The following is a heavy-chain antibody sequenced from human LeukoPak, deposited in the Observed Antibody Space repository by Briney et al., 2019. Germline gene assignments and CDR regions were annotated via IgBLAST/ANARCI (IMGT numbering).Heavy chain of an antibody. CDR3: ARISGTHSYHFDC. D-gene: IGHD5-12*01. Sequence: GGSLRLSCAASGLTVSSSYMSWVRQAPGKGPEWVSVIYSGGNTYYADSVKDRFTISRDNSRNNLYLQMNSLRAEDTALYYCARISGTHSYHFDCLRRGGLVAVCS. CDR1: GLTVSSSY. CDR2: IYSGGNT. J-gene: IGHJ4*02. V-gene: IGHV3-66*01.